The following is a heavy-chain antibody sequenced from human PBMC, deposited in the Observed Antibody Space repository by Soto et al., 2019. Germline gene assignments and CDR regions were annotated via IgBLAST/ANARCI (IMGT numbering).Heavy chain of an antibody. CDR1: GGSINSDGYS. V-gene: IGHV4-30-2*01. CDR2: IFQSGST. D-gene: IGHD6-19*01. CDR3: ARSVAVVGLDY. Sequence: PSETLSLTCAVSGGSINSDGYSWSWIRQPPGKGLEWIGYIFQSGSTYYIPSLKSRVTISIDRVKNQFSLKLSSVTAADTAVYYCARSVAVVGLDYWGQGALVTVS. J-gene: IGHJ4*02.